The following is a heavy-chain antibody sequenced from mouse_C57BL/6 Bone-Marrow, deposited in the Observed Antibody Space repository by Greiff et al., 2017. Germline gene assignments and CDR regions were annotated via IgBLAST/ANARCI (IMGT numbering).Heavy chain of an antibody. D-gene: IGHD2-4*01. CDR2: IHPNSGST. CDR3: ARDYYYAMDY. Sequence: QVQLKQPGAELVKPGASVKLSCKASGYTFTSYWMHWVKQRPGQGLEWIGMIHPNSGSTNYNEKFKSKATLTVDKSSSTAYMQLSSLTSEDSAVXYCARDYYYAMDYWGQGTSVTVSS. CDR1: GYTFTSYW. V-gene: IGHV1-64*01. J-gene: IGHJ4*01.